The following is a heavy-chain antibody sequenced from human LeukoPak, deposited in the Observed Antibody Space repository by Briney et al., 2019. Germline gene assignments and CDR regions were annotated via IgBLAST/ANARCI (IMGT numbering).Heavy chain of an antibody. CDR2: ISGSGGGT. CDR3: AKYRTYYHGSGSYYIDAFDI. CDR1: GFTFSTYA. D-gene: IGHD3-10*01. Sequence: PGGSLRLSCAASGFTFSTYAMSWVRQAAGKGLEWVSLISGSGGGTYYADSVKGRFTISRDNSKNTLYLQMNSLRAEDTAVYYCAKYRTYYHGSGSYYIDAFDIWGQGTMVTVSS. J-gene: IGHJ3*02. V-gene: IGHV3-23*01.